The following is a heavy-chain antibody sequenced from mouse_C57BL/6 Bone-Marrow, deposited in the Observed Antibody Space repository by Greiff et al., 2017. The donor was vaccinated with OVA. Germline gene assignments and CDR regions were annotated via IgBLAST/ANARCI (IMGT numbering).Heavy chain of an antibody. CDR1: GFTFSDYG. J-gene: IGHJ3*01. V-gene: IGHV5-17*01. CDR3: ARGWLLPWFAY. Sequence: EVQRVESGGGLVKPGGSLKLSCAASGFTFSDYGMHWVRQAPEKGLEWVAYISSGSSTIYYADTVKGRFTISRDNAKNTLFLQMTSLRSEDTAMYYCARGWLLPWFAYWGQGTLVTVSA. D-gene: IGHD2-3*01. CDR2: ISSGSSTI.